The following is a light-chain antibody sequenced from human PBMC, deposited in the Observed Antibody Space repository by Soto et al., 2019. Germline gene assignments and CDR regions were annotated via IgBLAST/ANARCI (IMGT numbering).Light chain of an antibody. Sequence: EIVLTQSPGTLSLSPGERATLACRASQSISSSYLAWYQQKPGQAPRLLIYVASSRATGIPDRFSGSGYGTDFTLTISRLEPEEFAVDYCQFFGSSRYTFGQGTKLEIK. V-gene: IGKV3-20*01. J-gene: IGKJ2*01. CDR3: QFFGSSRYT. CDR1: QSISSSY. CDR2: VAS.